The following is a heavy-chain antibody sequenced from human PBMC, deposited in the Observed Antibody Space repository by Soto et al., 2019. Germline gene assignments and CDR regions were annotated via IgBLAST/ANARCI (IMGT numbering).Heavy chain of an antibody. Sequence: PGGSLRLSCAASGFSFSDYYMSWIRQAPGKGLEWVSYVTPSGTYTNYADSVKGRFTISRDNAKNSVDLQMDSLRAEDTAVYYCARGGQQLLIRTLSFDFWGQGPLVTVS. V-gene: IGHV3-11*06. D-gene: IGHD6-13*01. J-gene: IGHJ4*02. CDR1: GFSFSDYY. CDR2: VTPSGTYT. CDR3: ARGGQQLLIRTLSFDF.